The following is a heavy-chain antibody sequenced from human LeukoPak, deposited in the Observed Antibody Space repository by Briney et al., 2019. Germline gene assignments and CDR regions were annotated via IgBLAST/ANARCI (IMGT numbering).Heavy chain of an antibody. Sequence: SETLSLTCTVSGGSISSYYWSWIRQPPGKGLEWIGYIYYSGSTNYNPSLKSRVTISVDKSKNQFSLKLSAGTAADTAVYYCARDRDAYLDYWGQGTLVTVSS. CDR1: GGSISSYY. V-gene: IGHV4-59*01. J-gene: IGHJ4*02. CDR3: ARDRDAYLDY. CDR2: IYYSGST. D-gene: IGHD3-10*01.